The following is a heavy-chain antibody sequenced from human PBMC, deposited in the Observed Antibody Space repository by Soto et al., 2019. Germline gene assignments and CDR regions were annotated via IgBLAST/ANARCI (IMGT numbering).Heavy chain of an antibody. CDR1: GGTFSSYA. J-gene: IGHJ5*02. V-gene: IGHV1-69*13. CDR3: ARDRDGYNRGGFDH. CDR2: IIPIFGTA. Sequence: ASVKVSCKASGGTFSSYAISWVRQAPGQGLEWMGGIIPIFGTANYAQKFQGRVTITADESTSTAYMELSSLRSEDTAVYYCARDRDGYNRGGFDHWGQGTLVTVSS. D-gene: IGHD5-12*01.